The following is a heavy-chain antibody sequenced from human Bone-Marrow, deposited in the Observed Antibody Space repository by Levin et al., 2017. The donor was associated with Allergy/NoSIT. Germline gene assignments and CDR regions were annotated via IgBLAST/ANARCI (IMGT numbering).Heavy chain of an antibody. CDR1: GGTFSSYA. D-gene: IGHD2-8*02. CDR3: ARDCTGGVCYPNWFDP. Sequence: GASVKVSCKASGGTFSSYAISWVRQAPGQGLEWMGGIIPIFGTANYAQKFQGRVTITADKSTSTAYMELSSLRSEDTAVYYCARDCTGGVCYPNWFDPWGQGTLVTVSS. V-gene: IGHV1-69*06. J-gene: IGHJ5*02. CDR2: IIPIFGTA.